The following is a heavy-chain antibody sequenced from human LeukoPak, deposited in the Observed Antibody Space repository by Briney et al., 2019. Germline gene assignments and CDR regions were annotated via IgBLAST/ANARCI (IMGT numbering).Heavy chain of an antibody. D-gene: IGHD6-19*01. CDR2: ISGSGGST. CDR1: GFTFSSYA. CDR3: ANAQPDSSGWYGRFDY. Sequence: GGSLRLSCAASGFTFSSYAMSWVRQAPGKGLEWVSAISGSGGSTYYADSVKGRFTISRDNSKNTLYLQMNSLRAEDTAVYYCANAQPDSSGWYGRFDYWGQGTLVTVSS. J-gene: IGHJ4*02. V-gene: IGHV3-23*01.